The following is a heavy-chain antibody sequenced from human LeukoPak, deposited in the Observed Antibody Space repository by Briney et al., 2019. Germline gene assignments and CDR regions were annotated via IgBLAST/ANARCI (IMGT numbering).Heavy chain of an antibody. CDR1: GYTFTDYF. CDR2: INANTGNP. V-gene: IGHV7-4-1*02. CDR3: ARDLRPYYGSGSYYNVFDY. J-gene: IGHJ4*02. Sequence: ASVKVSCKTSGYTFTDYFIHWVRQAPGQGLEWMGWINANTGNPTYAQGFTGRFVFSLDTSVSTAYLQISSLKAEDTAVYYCARDLRPYYGSGSYYNVFDYWGQGTLVTVSS. D-gene: IGHD3-10*01.